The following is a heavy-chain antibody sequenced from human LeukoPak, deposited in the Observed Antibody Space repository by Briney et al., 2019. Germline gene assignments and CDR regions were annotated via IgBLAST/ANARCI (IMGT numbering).Heavy chain of an antibody. Sequence: SVKVSCKASGGTFSSYAISWVRRAPGQGLEWMGGIIPIFGTANYAQKFQGRVTITADESTSTAYMELSSLRSEDTAVYYCASRSLQLQSPYYYYGMDVWGQGTTVTVSS. J-gene: IGHJ6*02. V-gene: IGHV1-69*13. CDR3: ASRSLQLQSPYYYYGMDV. D-gene: IGHD5-18*01. CDR1: GGTFSSYA. CDR2: IIPIFGTA.